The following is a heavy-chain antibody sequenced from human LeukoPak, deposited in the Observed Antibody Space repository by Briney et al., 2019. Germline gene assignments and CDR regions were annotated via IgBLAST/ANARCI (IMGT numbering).Heavy chain of an antibody. CDR2: ISSNSSYI. CDR3: VRNPLYYDSSGYYGGFDF. CDR1: GFTFSSYS. D-gene: IGHD3-22*01. Sequence: GGSLRLSCAASGFTFSSYSMNWVRQAPGKGLEWVSSISSNSSYIYYADSMKGRFTISRDNAKNSLYLQMNSLRAEDTAVYYCVRNPLYYDSSGYYGGFDFWGQGTLVTVSP. V-gene: IGHV3-21*01. J-gene: IGHJ4*02.